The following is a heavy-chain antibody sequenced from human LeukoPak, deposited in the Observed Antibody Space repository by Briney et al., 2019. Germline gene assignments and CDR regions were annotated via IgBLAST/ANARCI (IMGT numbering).Heavy chain of an antibody. Sequence: SETLSLTCAVYEGSLSGYFWSWIRQPPGNGLEWIGEISIAGEINYNPSLRSRATISVDTSKNQFSLKLSSVTAADTAEYYCARHTIVTYFDLWGRGTLVTVSS. CDR1: EGSLSGYF. CDR2: ISIAGEI. J-gene: IGHJ2*01. D-gene: IGHD5-24*01. CDR3: ARHTIVTYFDL. V-gene: IGHV4-34*01.